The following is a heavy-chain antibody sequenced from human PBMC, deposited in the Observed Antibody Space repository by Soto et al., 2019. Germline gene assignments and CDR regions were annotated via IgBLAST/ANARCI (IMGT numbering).Heavy chain of an antibody. D-gene: IGHD6-13*01. Sequence: QLQLQESGPGLVKPSETLSLTCAVSGDSFRSSDYYWGWIRRPPNKGLEWIGSMHYSGSTFYNPSLKGGVIISVDTSKNQFSLKLTSVTAADTAVYYCARPGYSSSWYWFDPWGQGTLVTVSS. V-gene: IGHV4-39*01. CDR3: ARPGYSSSWYWFDP. CDR2: MHYSGST. J-gene: IGHJ5*02. CDR1: GDSFRSSDYY.